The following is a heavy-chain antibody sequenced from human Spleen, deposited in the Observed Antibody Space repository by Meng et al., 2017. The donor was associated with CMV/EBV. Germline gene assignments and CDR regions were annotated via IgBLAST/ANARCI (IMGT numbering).Heavy chain of an antibody. CDR3: ARIAITMAGNWFDP. CDR2: ISAYNGNT. CDR1: GYPFTSYG. D-gene: IGHD3-10*01. J-gene: IGHJ5*02. V-gene: IGHV1-18*01. Sequence: KASGYPFTSYGISWVRQAPGQGLEWMGWISAYNGNTNYAQKLQGRVTMTTDTSTSTAYMELRSLRSDDTAVYYCARIAITMAGNWFDPWGQGTLVTVSS.